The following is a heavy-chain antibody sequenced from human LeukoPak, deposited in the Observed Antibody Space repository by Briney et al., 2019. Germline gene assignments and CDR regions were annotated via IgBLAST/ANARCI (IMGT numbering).Heavy chain of an antibody. D-gene: IGHD6-19*01. CDR2: IYHSGRT. CDR3: ARDLGQWLVKYYFDY. Sequence: SETLSLTCTVLGYSISSGYSWGWIRQPPGKGLEWIGTIYHSGRTYYNPSLKSRVTISIDTSKNQFSLKLSSVTAADTAVYYCARDLGQWLVKYYFDYWGQGTLVTVSS. J-gene: IGHJ4*02. CDR1: GYSISSGYS. V-gene: IGHV4-38-2*02.